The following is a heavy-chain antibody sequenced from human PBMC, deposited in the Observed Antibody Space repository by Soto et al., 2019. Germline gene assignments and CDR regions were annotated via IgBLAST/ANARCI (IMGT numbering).Heavy chain of an antibody. J-gene: IGHJ6*02. V-gene: IGHV3-33*01. CDR3: ARDQVRYYGGSGMDV. CDR2: IWYDGSNK. D-gene: IGHD3-10*01. Sequence: QVQLVESGGGVVQPGRSLRLSCAASGFTFSSYGMHWVRQAPGKGLEWVAVIWYDGSNKYYADSVKGRFTISRDNSKNTLYLQMNSLRAEDTAVYYCARDQVRYYGGSGMDVWGQGTTVTVSS. CDR1: GFTFSSYG.